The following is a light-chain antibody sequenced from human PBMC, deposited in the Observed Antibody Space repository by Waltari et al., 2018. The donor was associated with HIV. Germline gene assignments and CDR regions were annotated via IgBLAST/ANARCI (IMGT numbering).Light chain of an antibody. CDR3: CSYAGNYTLV. CDR1: SSDVGGYTS. J-gene: IGLJ3*02. Sequence: QSALTQPRSVSGSPGRSVTISCPGTSSDVGGYTSVSWYQQHPGKAPKFMIYDVSKRPSGVPDRFSGSKSGNTASLTISGLQAEDEADYYCCSYAGNYTLVFGGGTKLTVL. CDR2: DVS. V-gene: IGLV2-11*01.